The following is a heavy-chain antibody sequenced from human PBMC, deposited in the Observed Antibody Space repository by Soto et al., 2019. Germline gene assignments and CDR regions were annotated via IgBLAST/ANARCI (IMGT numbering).Heavy chain of an antibody. CDR3: VREYDSSSFNSGH. CDR1: GFPFSSYW. Sequence: GSLRLSCVASGFPFSSYWMHWIRQVPGKGLMWVSQIGSDGRPTTYADSVKGRFTISRDNASNTLNLQMNSLSADDKAMYYCVREYDSSSFNSGHWGQGTLVTVSS. J-gene: IGHJ1*01. D-gene: IGHD3-22*01. V-gene: IGHV3-74*03. CDR2: IGSDGRPT.